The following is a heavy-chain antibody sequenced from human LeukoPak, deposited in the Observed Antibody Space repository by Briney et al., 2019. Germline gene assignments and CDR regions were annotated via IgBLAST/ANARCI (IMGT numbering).Heavy chain of an antibody. CDR3: ARGRRNSYYYYYYMDV. J-gene: IGHJ6*03. D-gene: IGHD1-14*01. CDR2: INHSGST. CDR1: GGSFSGYY. Sequence: KSSETLSLTCAVYGGSFSGYYWSWIRQPPGKGLEWIGEINHSGSTNYNPSLKSRVTISVDTSKNQFSLKLSSVTAADTAVYYCARGRRNSYYYYYYMDVWGKGTTVTVSS. V-gene: IGHV4-34*01.